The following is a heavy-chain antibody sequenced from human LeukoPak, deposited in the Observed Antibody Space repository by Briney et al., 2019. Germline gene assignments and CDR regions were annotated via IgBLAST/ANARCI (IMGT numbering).Heavy chain of an antibody. CDR2: ISAYNGNT. CDR1: GYTFTSYG. J-gene: IGHJ4*02. V-gene: IGHV1-18*01. CDR3: AREPFGEDVFFDY. Sequence: ASVKVSCKASGYTFTSYGISWVRQAPGQGLEWMGWISAYNGNTNYAQKLQGRVTMTTDTSTSTAYTELRSLRSDDTAVYYCAREPFGEDVFFDYWGQGTLVTVSS. D-gene: IGHD3-10*01.